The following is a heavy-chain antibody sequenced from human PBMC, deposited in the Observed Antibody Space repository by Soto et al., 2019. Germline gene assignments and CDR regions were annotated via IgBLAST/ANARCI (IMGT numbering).Heavy chain of an antibody. Sequence: QITLKESGPTLVRPAQTLTLTCDFSGFSLSTYHMGVAWIRQPPGKALEWLALIYWDDDKRYSPSLKDRLAISKDTSSNQVVLTITNMDPADTATYFCAHAGDYDLLTFDHWGPGTLVTVSS. D-gene: IGHD4-17*01. J-gene: IGHJ4*02. CDR3: AHAGDYDLLTFDH. CDR2: IYWDDDK. CDR1: GFSLSTYHMG. V-gene: IGHV2-5*02.